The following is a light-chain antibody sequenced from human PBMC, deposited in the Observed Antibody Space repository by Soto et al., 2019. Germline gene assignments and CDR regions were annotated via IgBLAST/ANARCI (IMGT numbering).Light chain of an antibody. CDR1: SSNIGAGYN. CDR3: QSFDSSLSGWV. Sequence: QSVLTQPPSVSGAPGQRVTISCTGSSSNIGAGYNVHWYQQLPGTAPKLLIYDSKNRPSGVPGRFSGSKSGTSASLAITGLQSEDEADYYCQSFDSSLSGWVFGGGTKVTVL. V-gene: IGLV1-40*01. CDR2: DSK. J-gene: IGLJ3*02.